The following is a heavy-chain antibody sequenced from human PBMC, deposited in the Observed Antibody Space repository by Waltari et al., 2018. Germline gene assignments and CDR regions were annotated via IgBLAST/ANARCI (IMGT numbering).Heavy chain of an antibody. CDR1: GLPFSRYW. CDR3: ARESSSTFDS. D-gene: IGHD6-6*01. V-gene: IGHV3-74*01. CDR2: INSAGTTT. J-gene: IGHJ4*02. Sequence: EVQLVESGGGLVHPGGSLGVSCAASGLPFSRYWMHWVRQAPGKGLGWVSHINSAGTTTTYADSVKGRFTISRDNAKNTLYLQMNSLRAEDTAVYYCARESSSTFDSWGQGTLVTVSS.